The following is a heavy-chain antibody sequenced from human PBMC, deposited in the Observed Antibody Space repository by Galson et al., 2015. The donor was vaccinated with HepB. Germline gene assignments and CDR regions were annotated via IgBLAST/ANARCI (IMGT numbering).Heavy chain of an antibody. D-gene: IGHD4-23*01. Sequence: SLRLSCAASGFTFSRYGMNWVRQAPGKGLEWVSSISGSGGRTYYADSVKGRFTISRDDSKNTLNLQMNSLRAEDTAVYYCAKAVVTTYHDAFDVWGQGTMVTVSS. J-gene: IGHJ3*01. CDR2: ISGSGGRT. V-gene: IGHV3-23*01. CDR1: GFTFSRYG. CDR3: AKAVVTTYHDAFDV.